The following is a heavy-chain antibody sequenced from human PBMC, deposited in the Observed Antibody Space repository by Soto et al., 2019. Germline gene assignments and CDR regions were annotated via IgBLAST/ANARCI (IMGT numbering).Heavy chain of an antibody. J-gene: IGHJ4*02. CDR1: GFTFSSYA. Sequence: QVQLVESGGGVVQPGRSLRLSCAASGFTFSSYAMHWVRRAPGKGLEWMAVMSYDGSNPVKGRFTISRDNSKNTLYLQMNSLRPEDTALYYCARDGGAYWGQGTLVIVSS. CDR2: MSYDGS. CDR3: ARDGGAY. V-gene: IGHV3-30-3*01. D-gene: IGHD3-16*01.